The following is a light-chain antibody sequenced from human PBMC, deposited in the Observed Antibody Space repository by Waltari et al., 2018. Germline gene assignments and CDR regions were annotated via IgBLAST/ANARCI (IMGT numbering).Light chain of an antibody. Sequence: IVLTQSPATLSLSQGDTATLSCRASQSVSSHLAWYQQKPGQAPRLLIYEASKRATGIPARFSGSGSGTDFTLTITSLEPEDFAVFFCQQRSNWPSFGPGTKVEIK. CDR1: QSVSSH. CDR3: QQRSNWPS. CDR2: EAS. J-gene: IGKJ1*01. V-gene: IGKV3-11*01.